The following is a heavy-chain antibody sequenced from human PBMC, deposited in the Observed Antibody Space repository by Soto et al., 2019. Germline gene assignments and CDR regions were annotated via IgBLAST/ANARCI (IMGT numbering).Heavy chain of an antibody. D-gene: IGHD6-13*01. CDR1: GGTFSSYA. CDR3: ANFESSSWGVDYYYGMDV. J-gene: IGHJ6*02. CDR2: INPNSGGT. V-gene: IGHV1-2*02. Sequence: GASVKVSCKASGGTFSSYAISWVRQAPGQGLEWMGWINPNSGGTNYAQKFQGRVTMTRDTSISTAYMELSRLRSDDTAVYYCANFESSSWGVDYYYGMDVWGQGTTVTVSS.